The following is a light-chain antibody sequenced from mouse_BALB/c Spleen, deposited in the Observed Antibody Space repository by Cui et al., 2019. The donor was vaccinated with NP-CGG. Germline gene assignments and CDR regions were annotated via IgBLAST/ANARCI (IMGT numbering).Light chain of an antibody. CDR1: TGAVTTSNY. CDR3: ALWYSNHWV. V-gene: IGLV1*01. J-gene: IGLJ1*01. Sequence: QAVVTHVSALTTSPGETVTLTCRSSTGAVTTSNYANLVQEKPDHLFTGLIGGTNNRAPGVPARFSGSLIGDKAALTITGAQTEDEAIYFCALWYSNHWVFGGGTKLTVL. CDR2: GTN.